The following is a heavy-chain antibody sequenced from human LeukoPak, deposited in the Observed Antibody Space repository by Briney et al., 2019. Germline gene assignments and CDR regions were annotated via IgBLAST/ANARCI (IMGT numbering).Heavy chain of an antibody. CDR1: GGSISSYF. J-gene: IGHJ4*02. V-gene: IGHV4-4*07. CDR2: IYTSGST. CDR3: ARVGNSYSFDY. D-gene: IGHD4-23*01. Sequence: SETLSLTCTVSGGSISSYFWSWIRQPAGKGLEWIGRIYTSGSTNYNPSPKSRVTMSVDTSKNQFSLKLSSVTAADTALYYCARVGNSYSFDYWGQGTLVTVSS.